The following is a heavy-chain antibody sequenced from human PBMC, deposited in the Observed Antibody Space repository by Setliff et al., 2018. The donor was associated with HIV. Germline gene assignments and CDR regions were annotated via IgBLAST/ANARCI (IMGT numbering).Heavy chain of an antibody. CDR2: INNDETIT. J-gene: IGHJ4*02. Sequence: GESLTISCVGSGFTFSSYWMHWVRQAPGKGLMWVSHINNDETITNYADSVKGRFTISRDNAKNTLYLQMDSLRAEDTAVYYCATIWMRGAYFDYWGQGALVTVSS. CDR1: GFTFSSYW. CDR3: ATIWMRGAYFDY. D-gene: IGHD3-3*01. V-gene: IGHV3-74*01.